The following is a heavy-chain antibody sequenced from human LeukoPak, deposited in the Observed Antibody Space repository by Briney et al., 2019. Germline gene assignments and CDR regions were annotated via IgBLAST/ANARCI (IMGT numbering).Heavy chain of an antibody. V-gene: IGHV3-30*03. CDR2: ISYDGSNK. D-gene: IGHD2-2*02. CDR3: AREHGYCSSTSCYTAFDY. J-gene: IGHJ4*02. CDR1: GFTFSSYG. Sequence: GGSLRLSCAASGFTFSSYGMHWVRQAPGKGLEWVAVISYDGSNKYYADSVKGRLTISRDNSKNTLYLQMNSLRAEDTAVYYCAREHGYCSSTSCYTAFDYWGQGTLVTVSS.